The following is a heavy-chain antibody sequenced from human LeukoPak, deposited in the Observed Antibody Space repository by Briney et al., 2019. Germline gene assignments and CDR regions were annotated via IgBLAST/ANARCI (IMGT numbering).Heavy chain of an antibody. V-gene: IGHV5-10-1*01. D-gene: IGHD4-17*01. Sequence: GGSLRLSCTGYAYTFSSYWTSWARQMPGKGLEWMGRIHPSDSYINYSPSFQGHVTISADKSISTAYLQWSSLTATDTAMYYFARPVDYDPGAYDFWGQGTMVTVSS. J-gene: IGHJ3*01. CDR3: ARPVDYDPGAYDF. CDR1: AYTFSSYW. CDR2: IHPSDSYI.